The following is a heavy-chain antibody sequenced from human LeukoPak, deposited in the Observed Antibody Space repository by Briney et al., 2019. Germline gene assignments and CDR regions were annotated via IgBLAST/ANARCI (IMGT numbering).Heavy chain of an antibody. CDR2: ISGSGGST. J-gene: IGHJ6*03. Sequence: GGSLRLSCAASGFTFSSYAMSWVRQAPGKGLEWVSAISGSGGSTYYADSVKGRFTISRDNSKNILYLQMNSLRAEDTAVYYCAKDRCSNGIGCYYYYMDVWGKGTTVTISS. CDR1: GFTFSSYA. CDR3: AKDRCSNGIGCYYYYMDV. V-gene: IGHV3-23*01. D-gene: IGHD2-8*01.